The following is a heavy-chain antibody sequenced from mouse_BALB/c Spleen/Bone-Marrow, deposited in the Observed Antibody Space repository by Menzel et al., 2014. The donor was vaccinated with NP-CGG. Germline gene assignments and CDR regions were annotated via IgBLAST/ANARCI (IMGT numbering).Heavy chain of an antibody. Sequence: EVMLVESGGGLVQPGGSRKLSCAASGFTFSSFAMHWIRQAPEKGLEWVASISSGSNIIHYADTVKGRFTISRDNPKNTLFLQMTSLRSEDTAMYYCGKGDYWGQGTTLTVSS. CDR2: ISSGSNII. CDR1: GFTFSSFA. V-gene: IGHV5-17*02. J-gene: IGHJ2*01. CDR3: GKGDY.